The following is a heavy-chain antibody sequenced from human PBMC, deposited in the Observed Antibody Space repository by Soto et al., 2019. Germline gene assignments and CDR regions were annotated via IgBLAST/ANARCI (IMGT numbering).Heavy chain of an antibody. CDR1: GGSVSRVGYY. V-gene: IGHV4-31*03. CDR3: VRGGYCTNGVCSVFDY. Sequence: SETLSLTCSVSGGSVSRVGYYWSWIRQHPGKGLEWIGYITYSGNTYYNPSLESRVTISADTSKNQFSLKLTSVTAADTAVYFCVRGGYCTNGVCSVFDYWGQGTLVTVS. J-gene: IGHJ4*02. CDR2: ITYSGNT. D-gene: IGHD2-8*01.